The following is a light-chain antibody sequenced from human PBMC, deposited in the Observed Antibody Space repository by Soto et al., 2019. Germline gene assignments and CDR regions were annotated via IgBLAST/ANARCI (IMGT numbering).Light chain of an antibody. V-gene: IGLV3-21*02. J-gene: IGLJ1*01. Sequence: SYELPQPPSVSVAPGQTAKITCGENNIGSKSVHWYQQKPGQAPVLVVYDDSDRPSGIPERFTGSNSGNTATLTISSVEAGDEADYHCQVWDRSSDHYVFGTGTKVTVL. CDR2: DDS. CDR3: QVWDRSSDHYV. CDR1: NIGSKS.